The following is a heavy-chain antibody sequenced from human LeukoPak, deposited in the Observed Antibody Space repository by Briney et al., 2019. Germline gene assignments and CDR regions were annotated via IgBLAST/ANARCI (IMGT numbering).Heavy chain of an antibody. Sequence: GGSLRLSCAASGFSVRTTYMSWVRQAPGKRLEWVSVLYTGGGTDHADSVKGRFTISGDNSKNTLSLQMNSLRVEDTAIYYCTRSGYRHPYHFDSWGQGTLVIVSS. CDR3: TRSGYRHPYHFDS. CDR2: LYTGGGT. CDR1: GFSVRTTY. J-gene: IGHJ4*02. V-gene: IGHV3-53*01. D-gene: IGHD3-22*01.